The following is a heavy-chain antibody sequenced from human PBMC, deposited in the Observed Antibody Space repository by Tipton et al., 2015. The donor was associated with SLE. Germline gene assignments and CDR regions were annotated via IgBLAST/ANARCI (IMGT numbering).Heavy chain of an antibody. CDR2: ISSSGITI. Sequence: SLRLSCAASGFTFSDYYMSWIRQAPRKGLEWVSYISSSGITIYYADSVKGRFTISRDNAKNSLYLQMNSLRAEDTAVYYCARDRWQRARDCYYGMDVWGQGATVTVSS. CDR1: GFTFSDYY. V-gene: IGHV3-11*01. D-gene: IGHD1-1*01. J-gene: IGHJ6*02. CDR3: ARDRWQRARDCYYGMDV.